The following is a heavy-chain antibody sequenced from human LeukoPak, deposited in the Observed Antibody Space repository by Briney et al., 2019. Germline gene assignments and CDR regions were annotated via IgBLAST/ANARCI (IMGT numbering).Heavy chain of an antibody. J-gene: IGHJ4*02. Sequence: SETLSLTCTVSGVSIFSSYWIWVRQPPGKGLEWIVYVHYSGSTNYNPSLNSRVTISVDTSKSQFSLKLSSETAADTAVYYCATGRSILYFDYWGQGTLLTVSS. D-gene: IGHD3-10*01. CDR2: VHYSGST. CDR3: ATGRSILYFDY. V-gene: IGHV4-59*08. CDR1: GVSIFSSY.